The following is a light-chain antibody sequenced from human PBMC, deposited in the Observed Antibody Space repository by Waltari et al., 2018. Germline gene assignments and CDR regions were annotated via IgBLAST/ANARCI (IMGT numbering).Light chain of an antibody. J-gene: IGLJ3*02. CDR2: GDK. CDR3: QLWDPKSDDPV. Sequence: YQLKPGQAPILIVFGDKNRPSGIPARFSGSNSGDTATLTITSVEAGDEADYYCQLWDPKSDDPVFGGGTKLTVL. V-gene: IGLV3-21*02.